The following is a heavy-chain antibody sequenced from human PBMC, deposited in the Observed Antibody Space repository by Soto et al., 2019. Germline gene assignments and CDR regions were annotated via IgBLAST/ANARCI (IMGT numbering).Heavy chain of an antibody. CDR3: ARDLGEGSSSSPNYYYYGMDV. Sequence: PSLKVSCKATGYTFTGYCMHWVRQAPVQVLEWMGWINPNSGGTNYAQKFQGWVTMTRDTSISTAYMELSRLRSDDTAVYYCARDLGEGSSSSPNYYYYGMDVWGQGTTVTVSS. V-gene: IGHV1-2*04. CDR1: GYTFTGYC. D-gene: IGHD6-6*01. J-gene: IGHJ6*02. CDR2: INPNSGGT.